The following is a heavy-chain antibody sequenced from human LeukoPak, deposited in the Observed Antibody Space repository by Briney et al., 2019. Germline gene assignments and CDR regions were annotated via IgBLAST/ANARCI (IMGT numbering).Heavy chain of an antibody. Sequence: SETLSLTCAVYGGSFSGYYWSWIRQPPGKGLEWIGEINHSGSTNYNPSLKSRVTISVDTSKNQFSLKLSSVTAADTAVYYCARGLRSSAPGDYWGQGTLVTVSS. D-gene: IGHD3-3*01. CDR1: GGSFSGYY. CDR2: INHSGST. CDR3: ARGLRSSAPGDY. J-gene: IGHJ4*02. V-gene: IGHV4-34*01.